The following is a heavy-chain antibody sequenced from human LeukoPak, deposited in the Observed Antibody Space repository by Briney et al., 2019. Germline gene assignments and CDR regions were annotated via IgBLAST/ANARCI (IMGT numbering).Heavy chain of an antibody. J-gene: IGHJ4*02. CDR3: ARVASFRFYFDY. CDR2: INSRSNYI. CDR1: GVIFSNNW. Sequence: PGGSLRLSCAASGVIFSNNWMTWGRQAPGKGLEWVSSINSRSNYIFYADSVKGRFTVSRDNAKNSLYLQMNSLRAEGTAVYFCARVASFRFYFDYWGQGALVTVSS. D-gene: IGHD2/OR15-2a*01. V-gene: IGHV3-21*04.